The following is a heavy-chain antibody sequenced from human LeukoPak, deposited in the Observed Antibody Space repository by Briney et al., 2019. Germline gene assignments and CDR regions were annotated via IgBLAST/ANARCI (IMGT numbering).Heavy chain of an antibody. Sequence: SETLSLTCAVYGGSFSGYYWSWIRQPPGKGLEWIGEINHSGSTNYNPSLKSRVAISVDTSKNQFSLKLSSVTAADTAVYYCARGHYYYGMDVWGQGTTVTVSS. CDR1: GGSFSGYY. CDR3: ARGHYYYGMDV. J-gene: IGHJ6*02. V-gene: IGHV4-34*01. CDR2: INHSGST.